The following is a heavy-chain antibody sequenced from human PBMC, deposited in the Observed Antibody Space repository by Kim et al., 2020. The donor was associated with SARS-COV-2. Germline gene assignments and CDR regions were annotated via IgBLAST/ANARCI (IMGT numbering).Heavy chain of an antibody. CDR3: ARSGWYASMNVY. CDR2: INHSGST. Sequence: SETLSLTCAVYGGSFSGYYWSWIRQPPGKGLEWIGEINHSGSTNYNPSLKSRVTISVDTSKNQFSLKLSSVTAADTAVYYCARSGWYASMNVYWGQGTLVTVSS. V-gene: IGHV4-34*01. J-gene: IGHJ4*02. CDR1: GGSFSGYY. D-gene: IGHD6-19*01.